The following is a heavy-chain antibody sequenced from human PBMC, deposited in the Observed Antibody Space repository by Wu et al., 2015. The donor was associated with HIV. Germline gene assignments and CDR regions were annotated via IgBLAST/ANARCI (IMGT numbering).Heavy chain of an antibody. Sequence: QVQLVQSGAEVKRPGSSVNVSCRASGYTFSNYVISWVRQAPGQGLEWMGGIIPMLGITNYARKFQGRVTITTDESTNTAHMELRSLRSEDTAVYYCARVGGRSERLRLGDLSSRVFGWFDPWGQGPWSPSPQ. J-gene: IGHJ5*02. CDR1: GYTFSNYV. D-gene: IGHD3-16*02. V-gene: IGHV1-69*05. CDR2: IIPMLGIT. CDR3: ARVGGRSERLRLGDLSSRVFGWFDP.